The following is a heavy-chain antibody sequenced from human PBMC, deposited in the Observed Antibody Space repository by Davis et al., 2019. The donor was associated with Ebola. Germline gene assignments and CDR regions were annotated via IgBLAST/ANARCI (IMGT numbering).Heavy chain of an antibody. D-gene: IGHD3-3*01. V-gene: IGHV3-21*04. CDR3: AKGSVTIFGVAPDYYGMDV. CDR1: GFIFSSYT. J-gene: IGHJ6*04. CDR2: ISVSSGYI. Sequence: PGGSLRLSCAASGFIFSSYTMNWVRQAPGKGLEWVSSISVSSGYIYYADSVKGRFTISRDNAKNSLYLQMNSLRAEDTAVYYCAKGSVTIFGVAPDYYGMDVWGKGTTVTVSS.